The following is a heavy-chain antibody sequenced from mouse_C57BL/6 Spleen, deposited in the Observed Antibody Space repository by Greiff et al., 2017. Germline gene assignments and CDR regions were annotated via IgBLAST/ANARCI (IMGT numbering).Heavy chain of an antibody. J-gene: IGHJ3*01. CDR1: GFTFSNYW. Sequence: EVQRVASGGGLVQPGGSMKLSCVASGFTFSNYWMNWVRQSPEKGLEWVAQIRLKSDNYATHYAESVKGRFTISRDDSKSSVYLQMNNLRAEDTGIYYCTGVFAYWGQGTLVTVSA. CDR2: IRLKSDNYAT. CDR3: TGVFAY. V-gene: IGHV6-3*01.